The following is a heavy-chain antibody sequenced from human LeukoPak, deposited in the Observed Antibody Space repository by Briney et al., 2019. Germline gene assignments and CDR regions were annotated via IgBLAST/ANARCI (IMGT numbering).Heavy chain of an antibody. D-gene: IGHD1-26*01. CDR2: ISYDGSNK. J-gene: IGHJ4*02. V-gene: IGHV3-30-3*01. CDR1: GFTFSSYA. CDR3: AKEPILDSGSYLSHFDY. Sequence: GGSLRLSCAASGFTFSSYAMHWVRQAPGKGLEWVAVISYDGSNKYYADSVKGRFTISRDNSKNTLYLQMNSLRAEDTAVYYCAKEPILDSGSYLSHFDYWGQGTLVTVSS.